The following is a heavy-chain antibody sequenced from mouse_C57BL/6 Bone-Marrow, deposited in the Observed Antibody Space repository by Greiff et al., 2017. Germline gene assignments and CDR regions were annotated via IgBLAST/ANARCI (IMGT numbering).Heavy chain of an antibody. D-gene: IGHD1-1*01. CDR3: TRGDYGSSPWFAY. CDR2: IDPETGGT. J-gene: IGHJ3*01. Sequence: QVQLQQSGAELVRPGASVTLSCKASGYTFTDYEMHWVKQTPVHGLEWIGAIDPETGGTAYNQKFQGKAILTADKSSSTAYMELRSLTSEDSAVYYCTRGDYGSSPWFAYWGQGTLVTVSA. V-gene: IGHV1-15*01. CDR1: GYTFTDYE.